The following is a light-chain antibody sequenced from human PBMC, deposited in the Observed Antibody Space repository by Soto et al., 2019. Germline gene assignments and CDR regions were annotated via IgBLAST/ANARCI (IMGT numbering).Light chain of an antibody. CDR1: QNIRTS. Sequence: DIRVTQSPPSLSASVGDRVTITCRTSQNIRTSLNWYLQKPGRAPDLLIFAASNLQSGVPSRFSGSGSETDFTLTISSLQPEDFATYYCQQCYSGPYTFGQGTKVEIK. J-gene: IGKJ2*01. V-gene: IGKV1-39*01. CDR3: QQCYSGPYT. CDR2: AAS.